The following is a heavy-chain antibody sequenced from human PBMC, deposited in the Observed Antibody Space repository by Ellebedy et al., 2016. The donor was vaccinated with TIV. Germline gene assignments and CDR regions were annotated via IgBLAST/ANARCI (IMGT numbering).Heavy chain of an antibody. J-gene: IGHJ5*02. CDR2: ISGDGTYK. V-gene: IGHV3-30*04. CDR1: GFTFSSFA. Sequence: GESLKISCAASGFTFSSFAMHWVRQAPGKGLEWVADISGDGTYKYYADSVKGRFTISRDNSKNTLTLQMSSLRAEDTAVYFCARDELPSSGFFSFDPWGQGTLVTVSS. D-gene: IGHD6-25*01. CDR3: ARDELPSSGFFSFDP.